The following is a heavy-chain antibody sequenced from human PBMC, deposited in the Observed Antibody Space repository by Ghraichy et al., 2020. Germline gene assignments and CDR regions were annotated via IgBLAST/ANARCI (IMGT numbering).Heavy chain of an antibody. J-gene: IGHJ6*03. Sequence: SQTLSLTCTVSGGSISSYYWSWIRQPPGKGLEWIGYIYYSGSTNYNPSLKSRVTISVDTSKNQFSLKLSSVTAADTAVYYCARTCVGAWYYYYYMDVWGKGTTVTVSS. CDR3: ARTCVGAWYYYYYMDV. CDR1: GGSISSYY. D-gene: IGHD1-26*01. V-gene: IGHV4-59*08. CDR2: IYYSGST.